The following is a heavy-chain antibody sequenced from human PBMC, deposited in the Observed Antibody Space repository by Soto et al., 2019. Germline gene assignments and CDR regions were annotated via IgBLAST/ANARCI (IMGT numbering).Heavy chain of an antibody. V-gene: IGHV3-7*01. CDR1: GFTFGNHW. J-gene: IGHJ5*01. CDR3: ARLSGWGWFDF. CDR2: IKEDGRER. D-gene: IGHD1-26*01. Sequence: EVQLVESGGGLVQPGGSLRLSCAASGFTFGNHWMSWGRQAPGKGLEGVASIKEDGRERDYGDSLRGRFTISRDNAKNTLYMKMNSLGAEDTAVYYWARLSGWGWFDFWGQGALVTVSP.